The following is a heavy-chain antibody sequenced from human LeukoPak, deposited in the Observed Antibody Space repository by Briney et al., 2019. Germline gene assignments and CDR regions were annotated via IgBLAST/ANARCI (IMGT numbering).Heavy chain of an antibody. CDR3: ARQNWNYVAGYYYYMDV. CDR2: IYYSGST. CDR1: GGSISSYS. Sequence: SETLSLTCTVSGGSISSYSWSWIRQPPGKGLEWIGYIYYSGSTNYNPSLESRVTISVDTSKNQFSLKLSSVTAADTAVYYCARQNWNYVAGYYYYMDVWGKGTTVTVSS. J-gene: IGHJ6*03. D-gene: IGHD1-7*01. V-gene: IGHV4-59*01.